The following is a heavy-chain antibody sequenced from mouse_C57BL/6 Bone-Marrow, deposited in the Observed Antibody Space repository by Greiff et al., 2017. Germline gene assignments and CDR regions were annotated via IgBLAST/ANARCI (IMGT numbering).Heavy chain of an antibody. CDR1: GYTFTDYY. CDR3: ATLSAY. CDR2: IYPGSGNT. Sequence: QVQLQQSGAELVRPGASVKLSCKASGYTFTDYYINWEKQRPGQGLEWIARIYPGSGNTYYNEKFKGKATLTAEKSSSTAYMQLSSLTSEDSAVYFCATLSAYWGQGTLVTVSA. J-gene: IGHJ3*01. V-gene: IGHV1-76*01. D-gene: IGHD1-1*02.